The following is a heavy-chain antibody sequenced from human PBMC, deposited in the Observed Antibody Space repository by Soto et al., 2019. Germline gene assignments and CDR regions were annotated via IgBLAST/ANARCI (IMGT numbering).Heavy chain of an antibody. D-gene: IGHD3-3*01. CDR3: AREAFTIFGVVYYYYGMDV. J-gene: IGHJ6*02. CDR1: GFTVSSNY. V-gene: IGHV3-53*01. Sequence: GGSLRLSCAASGFTVSSNYMSWVRQAPGKGLEWVSVIYSGGSTYYADSVKGRFTISRDNSKNTLYLQMNSLRAEDTAVYYCAREAFTIFGVVYYYYGMDVWGQGTTVTVS. CDR2: IYSGGST.